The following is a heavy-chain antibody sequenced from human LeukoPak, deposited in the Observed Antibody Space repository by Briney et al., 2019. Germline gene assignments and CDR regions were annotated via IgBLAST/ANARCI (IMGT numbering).Heavy chain of an antibody. D-gene: IGHD6-13*01. CDR3: ARKRYSFDP. Sequence: ASVKVSCKASGYTFTTFYMHWVRQAPGQGLEWMGWINPNSGGTNYAQTFQGRLTMTRDTSISTAYMELSRLRSDDTAVYYCARKRYSFDPWGQGTLVTVSS. V-gene: IGHV1-2*02. J-gene: IGHJ5*02. CDR1: GYTFTTFY. CDR2: INPNSGGT.